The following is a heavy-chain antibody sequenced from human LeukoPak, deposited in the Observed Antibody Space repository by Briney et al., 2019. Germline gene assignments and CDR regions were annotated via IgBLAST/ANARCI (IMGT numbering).Heavy chain of an antibody. D-gene: IGHD2-2*01. CDR1: GITLSNYG. CDR2: ISDSGGRT. J-gene: IGHJ4*02. CDR3: ASRVPLDY. V-gene: IGHV3-23*01. Sequence: PGGSLRLSCAVSGITLSNYGMSWVRQAPGKGLEWVAGISDSGGRTNYADSVKGRLTISRDTSKNTVFLQMNSLREEDTAVYFCASRVPLDYWGQGTPVTVSS.